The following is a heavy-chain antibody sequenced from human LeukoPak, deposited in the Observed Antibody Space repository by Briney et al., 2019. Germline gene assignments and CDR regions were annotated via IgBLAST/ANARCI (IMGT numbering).Heavy chain of an antibody. V-gene: IGHV3-48*01. D-gene: IGHD5-18*01. CDR2: ISSSSSTI. Sequence: GGSLRLSCAASGFTFSTYSMNRVRQAPGKGLEWVSYISSSSSTIYYADSVKGRFTISRDNAKNSLYLQMNSLRAEDTAVYYCARDSGGYSYGYIGYWGQGTLVTVSS. J-gene: IGHJ4*02. CDR1: GFTFSTYS. CDR3: ARDSGGYSYGYIGY.